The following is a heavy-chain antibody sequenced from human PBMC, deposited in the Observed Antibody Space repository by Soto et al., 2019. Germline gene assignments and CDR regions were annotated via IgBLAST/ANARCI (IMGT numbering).Heavy chain of an antibody. D-gene: IGHD5-18*01. Sequence: QVQLQESGPGLVKPSETLSLTCTVSGGSISSYYWSWIRQPPGKGLEWIGYIYYSGSTNYNPSLKSRVTISVDTSKNQFSLKLSAVTAADTAVYYCARSFLYSRSGSYFDYWGQGTLVTVSS. CDR1: GGSISSYY. J-gene: IGHJ4*02. CDR2: IYYSGST. V-gene: IGHV4-59*01. CDR3: ARSFLYSRSGSYFDY.